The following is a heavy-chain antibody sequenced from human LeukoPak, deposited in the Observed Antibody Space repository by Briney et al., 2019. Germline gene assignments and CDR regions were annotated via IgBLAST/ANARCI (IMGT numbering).Heavy chain of an antibody. Sequence: SVKVSCKASGGTFSSYAISWVRRAPGQGLEWMGGIIPIFGTANYAQKFQGRVTITTDESTSTAYMELSSLRSEDTAVYYCARGPEYSSSSSLRYNWFDPWGQGTLVTVSS. J-gene: IGHJ5*02. CDR3: ARGPEYSSSSSLRYNWFDP. CDR2: IIPIFGTA. D-gene: IGHD6-13*01. V-gene: IGHV1-69*05. CDR1: GGTFSSYA.